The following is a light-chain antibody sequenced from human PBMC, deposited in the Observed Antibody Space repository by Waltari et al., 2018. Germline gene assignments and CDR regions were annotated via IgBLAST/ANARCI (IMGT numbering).Light chain of an antibody. CDR3: GTWDSSLSAVV. CDR2: DNN. CDR1: SSNIGNNY. J-gene: IGLJ2*01. V-gene: IGLV1-51*01. Sequence: PSVSAAPGQKVTISCSGSSSNIGNNYVSWYQQLPGTAPKLLIYDNNKRPSGIPDRFSGSKSGTSATLGITGLQTGDEADYYCGTWDSSLSAVVFGGGTKL.